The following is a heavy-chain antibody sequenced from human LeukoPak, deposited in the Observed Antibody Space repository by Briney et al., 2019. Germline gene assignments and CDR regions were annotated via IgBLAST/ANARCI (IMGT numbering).Heavy chain of an antibody. CDR1: GGSISSYY. V-gene: IGHV4-59*01. Sequence: PSETLSLICTVSGGSISSYYWSWIRQPPGKGLEWIGYIYYSGSTNYNPSLKSRVTISVDTSKNQFSLKLSSVTAADTAVYYCARDYGGNSGYFDYWGQGTLVTVSS. CDR2: IYYSGST. J-gene: IGHJ4*02. CDR3: ARDYGGNSGYFDY. D-gene: IGHD4-23*01.